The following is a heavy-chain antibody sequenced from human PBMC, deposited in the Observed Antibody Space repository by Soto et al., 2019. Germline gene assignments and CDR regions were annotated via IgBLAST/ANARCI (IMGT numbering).Heavy chain of an antibody. D-gene: IGHD6-13*01. CDR3: AHCTAAEYFDY. V-gene: IGHV2-5*02. CDR2: IYWDDDK. CDR1: GFSLSSSGVG. Sequence: QITLKESGLTLVKPTQTLTLTCSFSGFSLSSSGVGVGWIRHPPGKALEWLALIYWDDDKRYSPSLKSRLTITKDTSKNQVVLTMTNMVPVDTATYYCAHCTAAEYFDYWGQGTLVTVSS. J-gene: IGHJ4*02.